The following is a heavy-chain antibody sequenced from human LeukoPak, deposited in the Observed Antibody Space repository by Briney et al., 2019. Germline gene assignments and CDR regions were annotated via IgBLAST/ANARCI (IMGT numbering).Heavy chain of an antibody. D-gene: IGHD3-22*01. CDR2: ISAYNGNI. V-gene: IGHV1-18*01. CDR3: ARDKKRSYYYDSSGYYYFDY. Sequence: GASVKVSCKASGYTFTSYGISWVRQAPGQGLEWMGWISAYNGNINYAQKLQGRVTMTTDTSTSTAYMELRSLRSDDTAVYYCARDKKRSYYYDSSGYYYFDYWGQGTLVTVSS. J-gene: IGHJ4*02. CDR1: GYTFTSYG.